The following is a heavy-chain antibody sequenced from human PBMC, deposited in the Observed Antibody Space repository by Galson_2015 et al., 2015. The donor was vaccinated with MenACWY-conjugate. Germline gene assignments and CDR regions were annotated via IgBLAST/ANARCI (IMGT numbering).Heavy chain of an antibody. V-gene: IGHV4-61*08. CDR2: NYDSGTT. D-gene: IGHD2/OR15-2a*01. CDR1: GGSASSRGYY. Sequence: ETLSLTCTVSGGSASSRGYYWTWIRQPPGKGLEWIGLNYDSGTTKYNPSLKGRVTISLDTSKNQVSLKLSSVTAADTAVYYCAREFSYWGQGTLVTVSS. CDR3: AREFSY. J-gene: IGHJ4*02.